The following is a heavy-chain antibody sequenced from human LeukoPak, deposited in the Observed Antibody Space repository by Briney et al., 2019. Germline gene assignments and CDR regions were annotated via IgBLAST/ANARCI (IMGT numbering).Heavy chain of an antibody. CDR2: ISSDGGST. Sequence: PGGSLRLSCSASGFTFSIYAMHWVRQAPGKGLDSVSAISSDGGSTYYADSVKGRFTISRDNSKNTLYLQMSSLRAEDTAVYYCVKEEMGAHHAFDIWGQGTLVTVSS. J-gene: IGHJ3*02. CDR1: GFTFSIYA. V-gene: IGHV3-64D*06. CDR3: VKEEMGAHHAFDI. D-gene: IGHD1-26*01.